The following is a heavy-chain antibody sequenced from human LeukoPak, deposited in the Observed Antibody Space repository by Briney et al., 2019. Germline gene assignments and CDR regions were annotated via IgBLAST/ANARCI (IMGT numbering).Heavy chain of an antibody. D-gene: IGHD5-18*01. CDR1: GFTFSGCA. V-gene: IGHV1-58*02. Sequence: SVKVSCKASGFTFSGCAMRWLRQARGQRLEWIGWIVVGTGKKDYAQRFQERVTITTDMTTSTAYMELSSLRSEDTAVYYCAAGVGYTYGLSLGATALISDIWGQGTKVTVSA. CDR3: AAGVGYTYGLSLGATALISDI. J-gene: IGHJ3*02. CDR2: IVVGTGKK.